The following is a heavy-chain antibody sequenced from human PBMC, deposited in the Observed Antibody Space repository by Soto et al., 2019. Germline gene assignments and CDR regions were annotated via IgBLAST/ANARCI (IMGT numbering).Heavy chain of an antibody. CDR2: ISYDGSNK. V-gene: IGHV3-30*18. D-gene: IGHD6-19*01. CDR1: GYTFSDTG. Sequence: PGVSRRRSWLASGYTFSDTGIHWFRQAPAKGLEWVAVISYDGSNKYYADSVKGRFTISRDTSKNTLYLQMNSLRAEDTAVYYCAKEYIRYSSGWREGFDYWGQGT. CDR3: AKEYIRYSSGWREGFDY. J-gene: IGHJ4*02.